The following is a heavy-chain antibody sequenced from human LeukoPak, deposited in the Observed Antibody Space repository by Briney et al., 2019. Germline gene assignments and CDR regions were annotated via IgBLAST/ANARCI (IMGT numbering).Heavy chain of an antibody. CDR1: GFTFSSYS. D-gene: IGHD3-22*01. CDR3: ARISSYYYDSSGYLDY. V-gene: IGHV3-21*01. J-gene: IGHJ4*02. Sequence: PGGSLRLSCAASGFTFSSYSMNWVRQAPGKGLEWVSSINSSSSYIYYADSVKGRFTISRDNAKNSLYLQMNSLRAEDTAVYYCARISSYYYDSSGYLDYWGQGTLVTVSS. CDR2: INSSSSYI.